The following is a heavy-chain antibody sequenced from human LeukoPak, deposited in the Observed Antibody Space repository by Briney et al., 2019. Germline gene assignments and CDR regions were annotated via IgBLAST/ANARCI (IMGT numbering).Heavy chain of an antibody. V-gene: IGHV4-34*01. Sequence: SETLSLTCAVYGGSFSGYYWSWIRQPPGKGLEWIGEINHSGSTNYNPSLKSRVTISVDTSKNQFSLKLSSVTAADTAVYYCASQGDGYNPQFDYWGQGTLVTVSP. CDR1: GGSFSGYY. J-gene: IGHJ4*02. CDR2: INHSGST. D-gene: IGHD5-24*01. CDR3: ASQGDGYNPQFDY.